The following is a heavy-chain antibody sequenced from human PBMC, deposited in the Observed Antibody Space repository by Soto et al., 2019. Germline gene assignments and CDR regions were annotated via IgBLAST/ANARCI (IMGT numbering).Heavy chain of an antibody. CDR3: AWLTYYYDSSGPGDYYGMDV. CDR2: IDPSDSYT. D-gene: IGHD3-22*01. CDR1: GYSFTSYW. V-gene: IGHV5-10-1*01. Sequence: LKISCKGSGYSFTSYWISWVRQMPGKGLEWMGRIDPSDSYTNYSPSFQGHVTISADKSISTAYLQWSSLKASDTAMYYCAWLTYYYDSSGPGDYYGMDVWGQGTTVTVSS. J-gene: IGHJ6*02.